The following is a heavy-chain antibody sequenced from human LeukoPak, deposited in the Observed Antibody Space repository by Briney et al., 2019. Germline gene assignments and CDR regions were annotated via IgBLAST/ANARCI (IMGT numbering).Heavy chain of an antibody. Sequence: PGGSLRLSCAASGFTFSNYWMHWVRQAPGKGLVWVSRIHSDGSSTTYADSVKGRFTISRDNSKNTLYLQMNSLRAEDTAVYYCARRGLTMIVTWGQGTLVTVSS. J-gene: IGHJ5*02. CDR1: GFTFSNYW. D-gene: IGHD3-22*01. CDR3: ARRGLTMIVT. V-gene: IGHV3-74*01. CDR2: IHSDGSST.